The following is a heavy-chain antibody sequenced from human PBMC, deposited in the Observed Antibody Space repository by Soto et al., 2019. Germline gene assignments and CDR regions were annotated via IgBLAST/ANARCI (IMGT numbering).Heavy chain of an antibody. D-gene: IGHD2-2*01. Sequence: QVQLVQSGAEVKKPGASVKVSCKASGYTFASYAISWMRQAPGQGLEWMGWISAYNGNTNYTQKLQGRVTMPTDTPTRTAYMEPRSLRSDDTAVYYCARDPPPADYWGQGTLVTVSS. V-gene: IGHV1-18*01. CDR3: ARDPPPADY. CDR1: GYTFASYA. CDR2: ISAYNGNT. J-gene: IGHJ4*02.